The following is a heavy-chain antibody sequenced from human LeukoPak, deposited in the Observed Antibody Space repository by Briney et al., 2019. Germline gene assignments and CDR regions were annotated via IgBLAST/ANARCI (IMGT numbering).Heavy chain of an antibody. CDR1: GFTFSSYA. CDR3: AESSGSNRVLDY. Sequence: GGSLRLSCAASGFTFSSYAMSWVRQAPGKGLEWVSAISGSGGSTYYADSVKGRFTISRDNSKNTLYLQMNSLRAEDTAVYYCAESSGSNRVLDYWGQGTLVTVSS. D-gene: IGHD3-10*01. J-gene: IGHJ4*02. V-gene: IGHV3-23*01. CDR2: ISGSGGST.